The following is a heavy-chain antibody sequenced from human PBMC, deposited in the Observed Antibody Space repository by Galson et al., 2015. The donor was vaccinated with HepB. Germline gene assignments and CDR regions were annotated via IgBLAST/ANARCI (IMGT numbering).Heavy chain of an antibody. Sequence: QSGAEVKKPGESLRISCKGSGYNFTSYWINWVRQMPGKGLEWMGRIDPSDSYTNYSPSFQGHVTTSAGESITTAYLQWNTLKASDTAMYYCARPRLSGLLSHAFDIRGQGTMVTVSS. J-gene: IGHJ3*02. V-gene: IGHV5-10-1*01. D-gene: IGHD3-10*01. CDR3: ARPRLSGLLSHAFDI. CDR1: GYNFTSYW. CDR2: IDPSDSYT.